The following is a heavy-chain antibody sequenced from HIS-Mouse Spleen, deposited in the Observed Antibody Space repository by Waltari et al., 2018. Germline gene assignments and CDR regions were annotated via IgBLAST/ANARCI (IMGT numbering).Heavy chain of an antibody. CDR3: AREIPYSSSWYDWYFDL. CDR2: IYYSGST. D-gene: IGHD6-13*01. Sequence: QLQLQESGPGLVKPSETLSLTCTVSGGSISSSSYYWGWIRQPPGKGLAGIGSIYYSGSTYCNPAIKRRVTISVATSKNQFSLKLSSVTAADTAVYYCAREIPYSSSWYDWYFDLWGRGTLVTVSS. CDR1: GGSISSSSYY. J-gene: IGHJ2*01. V-gene: IGHV4-39*07.